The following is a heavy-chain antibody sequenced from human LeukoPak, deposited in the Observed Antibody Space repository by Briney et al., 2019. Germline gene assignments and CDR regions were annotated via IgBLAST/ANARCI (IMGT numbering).Heavy chain of an antibody. CDR1: GYTLTELS. Sequence: ASVKVSCKVSGYTLTELSMHWVRQAPGKGLEWMGGFDPEDGETIYAQKFQGRVTMTEDTSTDTAYMELSSLRSEDTAVYYCASAAALYNWFDPWGQGTLVTVSS. D-gene: IGHD6-13*01. CDR2: FDPEDGET. V-gene: IGHV1-24*01. J-gene: IGHJ5*02. CDR3: ASAAALYNWFDP.